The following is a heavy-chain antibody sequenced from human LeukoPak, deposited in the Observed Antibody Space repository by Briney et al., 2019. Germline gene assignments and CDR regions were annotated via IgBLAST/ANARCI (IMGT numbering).Heavy chain of an antibody. CDR2: ISGSGDAT. CDR1: GFTFTSYG. J-gene: IGHJ5*02. Sequence: GGSLRLSCVASGFTFTSYGMSWVRQAPGKRLEWVSGISGSGDATYYADSVKGRFTISGGSSKNTLYLQMNSLRAEETAVYYCAKLRGLSSSSENNWFDPWGQGTLVTVSS. CDR3: AKLRGLSSSSENNWFDP. V-gene: IGHV3-23*01. D-gene: IGHD6-6*01.